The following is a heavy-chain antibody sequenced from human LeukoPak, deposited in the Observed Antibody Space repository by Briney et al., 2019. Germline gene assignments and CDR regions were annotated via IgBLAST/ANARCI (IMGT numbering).Heavy chain of an antibody. J-gene: IGHJ4*02. Sequence: ASVKVSCKASGGTFSSYAISWVRQAPGQGLEWMGGIIPIFGTANYAQKFQGRVTITTDESTSTAYMELSSLRSEDTAVYYCARVGVDIVATFMGSFDYWGQGTLVTVSS. V-gene: IGHV1-69*05. CDR1: GGTFSSYA. CDR3: ARVGVDIVATFMGSFDY. D-gene: IGHD5-12*01. CDR2: IIPIFGTA.